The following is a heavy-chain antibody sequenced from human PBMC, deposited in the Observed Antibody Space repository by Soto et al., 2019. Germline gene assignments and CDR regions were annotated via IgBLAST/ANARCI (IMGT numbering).Heavy chain of an antibody. D-gene: IGHD2-2*01. CDR3: PRGPRGRYHPAY. J-gene: IGHJ4*02. Sequence: EVQLVESGGGLVQPGGSLRLSCVASGFTFSGDWMHWVRQGAGKGLVWLSRINMDGTTTNYADSVKGRFTISRDNAKNTLYRQVNSLRVDDTALYHCPRGPRGRYHPAYWGKGALVTVS. CDR1: GFTFSGDW. V-gene: IGHV3-74*01. CDR2: INMDGTTT.